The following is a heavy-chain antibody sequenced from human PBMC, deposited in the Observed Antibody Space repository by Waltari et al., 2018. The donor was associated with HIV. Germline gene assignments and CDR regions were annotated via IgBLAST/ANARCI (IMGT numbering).Heavy chain of an antibody. CDR1: AYTFTSYD. D-gene: IGHD5-12*01. Sequence: QVQLVQSVGEVKKPGASVTVSCKASAYTFTSYDSNWVRQATGQGLEWMGWMNPNSGNTGYAQKFQGRVTMTRNTSISTAYMELSSLRSEDTAVYYCARVRATDDAFDIWGQGTMVTVSS. V-gene: IGHV1-8*01. J-gene: IGHJ3*02. CDR2: MNPNSGNT. CDR3: ARVRATDDAFDI.